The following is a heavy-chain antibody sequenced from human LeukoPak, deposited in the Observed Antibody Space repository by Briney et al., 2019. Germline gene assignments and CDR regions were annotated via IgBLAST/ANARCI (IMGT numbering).Heavy chain of an antibody. CDR1: GDSISRSTYY. Sequence: SETLSLTCTVSGDSISRSTYYWAWIRQPPGKGLEWIGSVYYGRSPYFNPSLESRATISVDTSKNHFSLKMSSVTAADTAVYYCARSSGTGTFSYWGRGTLVTVSS. J-gene: IGHJ4*02. CDR3: ARSSGTGTFSY. CDR2: VYYGRSP. V-gene: IGHV4-39*02. D-gene: IGHD6-25*01.